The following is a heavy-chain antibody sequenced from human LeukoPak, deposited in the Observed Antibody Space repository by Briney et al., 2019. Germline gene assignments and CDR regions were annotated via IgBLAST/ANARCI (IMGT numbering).Heavy chain of an antibody. V-gene: IGHV4-38-2*02. CDR1: GYSISSGYY. CDR3: ARDLYSHVEWLWIIDY. Sequence: SGTLSLTCTVSGYSISSGYYWGRIRQPPGKGLGWIGSIYHSGSTYYNPSLKSRVTISVDTSKNQFSLKLSSVTAADTAVYYCARDLYSHVEWLWIIDYWGQGTLVTVSS. J-gene: IGHJ4*02. CDR2: IYHSGST. D-gene: IGHD3-3*01.